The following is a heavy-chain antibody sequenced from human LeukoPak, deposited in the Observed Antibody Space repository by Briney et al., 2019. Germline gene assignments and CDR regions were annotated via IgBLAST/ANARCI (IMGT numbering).Heavy chain of an antibody. CDR1: GGSFSGYY. J-gene: IGHJ3*02. D-gene: IGHD3-10*01. V-gene: IGHV4-34*01. Sequence: SETLSLTCAAYGGSFSGYYWSWIRQPPGKGLEWIGEINHSGSTNYNPSLKSRVTISVDTSKNQFSLKLSSVTAADTAVYYCARGRGSGSYYTQYAFDIWGQGTMVTVSS. CDR2: INHSGST. CDR3: ARGRGSGSYYTQYAFDI.